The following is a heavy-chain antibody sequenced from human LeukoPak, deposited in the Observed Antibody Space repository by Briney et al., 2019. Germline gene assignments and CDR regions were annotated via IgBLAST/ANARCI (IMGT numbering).Heavy chain of an antibody. CDR2: INHSGST. Sequence: SETLSLTCAVYGGSFSGYYWSWIRQPPGKGLEWTGEINHSGSTNYNPSLKSRVTISVDTSKNQFSLKLSSVTAADTAVYYCARGGCSSTSCYLPFDPWGQGTLVTVSS. CDR1: GGSFSGYY. J-gene: IGHJ5*02. CDR3: ARGGCSSTSCYLPFDP. D-gene: IGHD2-2*01. V-gene: IGHV4-34*01.